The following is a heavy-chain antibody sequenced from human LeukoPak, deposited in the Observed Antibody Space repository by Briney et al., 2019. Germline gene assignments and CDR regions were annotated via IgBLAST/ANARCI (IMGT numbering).Heavy chain of an antibody. Sequence: GGSLRLSCAASGFTFSSYWMHWVRQAPGKGLVWVSRIASDGSTVYADSVKGRFTIPRDNAKDTVNLQMNSLRVEDTAVYYCIGSGGWPGYWGQGTLVTVSS. CDR2: IASDGST. V-gene: IGHV3-74*01. CDR3: IGSGGWPGY. CDR1: GFTFSSYW. D-gene: IGHD1-26*01. J-gene: IGHJ4*02.